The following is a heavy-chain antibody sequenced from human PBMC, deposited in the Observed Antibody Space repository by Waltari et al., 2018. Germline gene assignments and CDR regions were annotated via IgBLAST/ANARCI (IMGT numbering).Heavy chain of an antibody. CDR2: IRHDRSSE. J-gene: IGHJ4*02. Sequence: QVQLVESGGGVVRPGGSLRLSCVASGFVFRSYGMHWLRQAPGKGLEWVAFIRHDRSSEHYGESVKGRFIISTENFKNTLYLQMNSLRIEDTGIYYCAKDIRNGWYADYLDQGTLVTVSS. CDR1: GFVFRSYG. D-gene: IGHD6-19*01. CDR3: AKDIRNGWYADY. V-gene: IGHV3-30*02.